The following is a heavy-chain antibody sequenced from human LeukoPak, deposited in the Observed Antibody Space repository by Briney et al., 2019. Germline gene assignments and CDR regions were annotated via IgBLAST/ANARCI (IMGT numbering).Heavy chain of an antibody. J-gene: IGHJ3*02. CDR1: GYTLTELS. Sequence: SSGKVSCKVSGYTLTELSMHWVRQAPGKGLEWMGGFDPEDGETIYAQKFQGRVTMTEDTSTDTAYMELSSLRSEDTAVYYCATTFPWGAYAFDIRGQGTMVTVSS. CDR3: ATTFPWGAYAFDI. CDR2: FDPEDGET. V-gene: IGHV1-24*01. D-gene: IGHD1-26*01.